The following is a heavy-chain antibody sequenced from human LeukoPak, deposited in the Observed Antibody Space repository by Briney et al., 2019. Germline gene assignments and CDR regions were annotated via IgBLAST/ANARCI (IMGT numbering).Heavy chain of an antibody. CDR2: IIPIFGTA. V-gene: IGHV1-69*13. J-gene: IGHJ4*02. CDR1: GGTFSSYA. D-gene: IGHD3-3*01. CDR3: ARGPFSLRFPDY. Sequence: VASVKVSCQASGGTFSSYAISWVRQAPGQGLEWMGGIIPIFGTANYAQKFQGRVTITADESTSTAYMELSSLRSEDTAVYYCARGPFSLRFPDYWGQGTLVTVSS.